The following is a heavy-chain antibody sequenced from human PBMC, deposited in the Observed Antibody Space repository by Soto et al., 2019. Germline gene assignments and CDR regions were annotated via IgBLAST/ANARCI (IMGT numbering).Heavy chain of an antibody. Sequence: EVQLVESGGGLVQPGGSLRLSCAASGFTFSSYSMNWVRQAPGKGLEWVSYISSSSSTIYYADSVKGRFTISRDNAKNSLYLQMNSVRDEDTAVYYCTRGLLNDYGVYVDWGQGTTVTVS. CDR3: TRGLLNDYGVYVD. CDR1: GFTFSSYS. CDR2: ISSSSSTI. D-gene: IGHD4-17*01. J-gene: IGHJ6*02. V-gene: IGHV3-48*02.